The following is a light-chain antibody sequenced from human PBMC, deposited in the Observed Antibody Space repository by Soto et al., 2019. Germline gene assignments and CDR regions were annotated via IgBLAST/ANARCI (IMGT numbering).Light chain of an antibody. CDR1: QDISSW. V-gene: IGKV1D-12*01. CDR2: AAS. Sequence: DIPMTQSPSYVSASVGDRVTITCRASQDISSWLAWYQHKPGKAPKLLIYAASNLQGGVPSRFSGSGSGTDFTLTISSLQPEDFATYYCQQANTFPSTFGQGTRLDIK. J-gene: IGKJ5*01. CDR3: QQANTFPST.